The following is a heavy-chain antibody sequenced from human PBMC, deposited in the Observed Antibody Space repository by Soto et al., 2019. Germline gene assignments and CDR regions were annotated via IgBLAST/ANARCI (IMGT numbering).Heavy chain of an antibody. D-gene: IGHD1-26*01. V-gene: IGHV4-61*01. CDR2: IYYSGST. CDR1: GGSVSSGSYY. Sequence: KTSETLSLTCTVSGGSVSSGSYYWSWIRQPPGKGLEWIGYIYYSGSTNYNPSLKSRVTISVDTSKNQFSLKLSSVTAADTAVYYCARASGSYNYYYHYGMDVWGQGTTVTVSS. CDR3: ARASGSYNYYYHYGMDV. J-gene: IGHJ6*02.